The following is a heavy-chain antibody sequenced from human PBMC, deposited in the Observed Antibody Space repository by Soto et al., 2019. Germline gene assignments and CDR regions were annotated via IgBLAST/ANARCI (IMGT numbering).Heavy chain of an antibody. CDR1: GFTFSSYS. J-gene: IGHJ4*02. D-gene: IGHD3-9*01. CDR3: AKDHAVLRYFDWLELKARVFDY. V-gene: IGHV3-23*01. CDR2: ISGSGGST. Sequence: PGGSLILSCAAPGFTFSSYSMSWVRQAPGKGLEWVSAISGSGGSTYYADSVKGRFTISRDNSKNTLYLQMNSLRAEDTAVYYCAKDHAVLRYFDWLELKARVFDYWGQGTLVTVS.